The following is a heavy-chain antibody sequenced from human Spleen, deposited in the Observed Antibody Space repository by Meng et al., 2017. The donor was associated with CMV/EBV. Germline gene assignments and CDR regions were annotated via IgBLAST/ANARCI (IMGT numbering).Heavy chain of an antibody. CDR3: ARDSGGVIVPQFDC. D-gene: IGHD3-16*02. J-gene: IGHJ4*02. CDR1: GYPFTNFG. V-gene: IGHV1-18*01. Sequence: ASVKVSCKASGYPFTNFGISWVRQAPGQGLQWVGWISTYNANTHYGKQFQGRVTMTTDASTSTAYMELRSLRSDDTAVYYCARDSGGVIVPQFDCWGQGTLLTVPS. CDR2: ISTYNANT.